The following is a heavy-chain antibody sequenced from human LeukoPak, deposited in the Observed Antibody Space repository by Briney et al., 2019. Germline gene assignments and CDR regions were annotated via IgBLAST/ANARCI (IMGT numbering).Heavy chain of an antibody. CDR2: ISYDGSNK. CDR3: AKCSLRIAAAGDNDY. V-gene: IGHV3-30-3*02. J-gene: IGHJ4*02. CDR1: GFTFSSYA. D-gene: IGHD6-13*01. Sequence: PGGSLRLSCAASGFTFSSYAMHWVRQAPGKGLEWVAVISYDGSNKYYADSVKGRFTISRDNSKNTLYLQMNSLRAEDTAVYYCAKCSLRIAAAGDNDYWGQGTLVTVSS.